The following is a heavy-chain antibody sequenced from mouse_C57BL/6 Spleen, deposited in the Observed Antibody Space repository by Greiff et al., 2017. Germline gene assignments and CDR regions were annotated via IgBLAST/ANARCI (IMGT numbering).Heavy chain of an antibody. V-gene: IGHV5-17*01. CDR1: GFTFSDYG. CDR3: ARGDTAFDV. D-gene: IGHD5-1-1*01. J-gene: IGHJ1*03. Sequence: VQLKESGGGLVKPGGSLKLSCAASGFTFSDYGMHWVRQAPEKGLEWVAYISSGSSTIYYADTVKGRFTISRDNAKNTLFLQMTSLRSEDTAMYYCARGDTAFDVWGTGTTVTVSS. CDR2: ISSGSSTI.